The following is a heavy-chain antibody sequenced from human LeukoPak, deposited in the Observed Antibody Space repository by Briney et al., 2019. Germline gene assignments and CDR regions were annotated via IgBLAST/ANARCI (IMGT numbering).Heavy chain of an antibody. J-gene: IGHJ4*02. D-gene: IGHD2-15*01. CDR2: IYPDDSDT. Sequence: GESLKISCKGSGYNFANDWIGWVRQMPGKGLEWMGIIYPDDSDTIYSPSFQGQVIISADKSISTAYLQWSSLKASDSAIYYCARQESEITTPANRYFDRWGQGTLVTVSS. CDR1: GYNFANDW. CDR3: ARQESEITTPANRYFDR. V-gene: IGHV5-51*01.